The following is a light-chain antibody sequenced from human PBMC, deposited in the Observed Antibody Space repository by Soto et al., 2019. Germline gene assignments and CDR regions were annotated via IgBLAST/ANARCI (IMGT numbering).Light chain of an antibody. V-gene: IGKV3-15*01. J-gene: IGKJ1*01. Sequence: EIVMTQSPATLSVSPGERATLSCRASQSVSSNLAWYQQKPGQAPRLLIYGVSTRATGIPARFSGSGSGTEFTLTISSLQSEDFAVYYCQQYNNWPRTFSQGTKVEIK. CDR2: GVS. CDR1: QSVSSN. CDR3: QQYNNWPRT.